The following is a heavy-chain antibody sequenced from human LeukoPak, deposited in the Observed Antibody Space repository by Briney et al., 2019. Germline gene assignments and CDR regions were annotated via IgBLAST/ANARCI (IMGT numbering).Heavy chain of an antibody. CDR2: ISSSSSTI. CDR3: TTRVWESDVYYYYYYMDV. CDR1: GFTFSSYS. V-gene: IGHV3-48*01. Sequence: EGSLRLSCAASGFTFSSYSMNWVRQAPAKGLERVSYISSSSSTISYADSVKGRFTISSDNAKNSLYLQMNSLRAEDTAVYYCTTRVWESDVYYYYYYMDVWGKGTTVTVSS. D-gene: IGHD3-16*01. J-gene: IGHJ6*03.